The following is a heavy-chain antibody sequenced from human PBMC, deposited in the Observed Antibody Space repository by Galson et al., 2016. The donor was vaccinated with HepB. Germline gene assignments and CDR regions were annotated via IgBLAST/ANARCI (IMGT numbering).Heavy chain of an antibody. CDR3: VKEVYSRAAIPSLDAFDM. CDR1: EFRFSTFA. J-gene: IGHJ3*02. D-gene: IGHD2-8*01. V-gene: IGHV3-23*01. CDR2: ITDHGAYT. Sequence: SLRLSCAASEFRFSTFAMNWVRQTPAKGLEWVSGITDHGAYTNYADSVKGRFIISRDKTKNTLFLQMNSLRVEDTAVYYCVKEVYSRAAIPSLDAFDMWGQGTVVTVSS.